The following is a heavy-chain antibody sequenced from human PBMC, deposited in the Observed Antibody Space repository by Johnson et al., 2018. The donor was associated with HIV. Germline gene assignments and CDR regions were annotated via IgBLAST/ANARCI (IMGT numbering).Heavy chain of an antibody. CDR2: INSDGSST. Sequence: VQLVESGGGLVQPGGSLRLSCAASGFTFSTYWMHWVRQAPGKGLLWVSRINSDGSSTSYADSVKGRFTISRDNAKNTLYLQMSSLRAEDTAVYYCARPVSPWSAYDAFDIWGQGTMVTVSS. J-gene: IGHJ3*02. CDR3: ARPVSPWSAYDAFDI. CDR1: GFTFSTYW. V-gene: IGHV3-74*02. D-gene: IGHD2-8*02.